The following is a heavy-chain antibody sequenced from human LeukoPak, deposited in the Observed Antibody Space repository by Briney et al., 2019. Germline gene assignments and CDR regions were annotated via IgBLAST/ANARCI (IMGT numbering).Heavy chain of an antibody. J-gene: IGHJ4*02. D-gene: IGHD6-19*01. CDR3: AKDSSSGWSHFDY. Sequence: PGGSLRLSCAASGFTFSSYGMHWVRQAPGKGLEWVAVISYDGSNKYCADSVKGRFTISRDNSKNTLYLQMNSLRAEDTAVYYCAKDSSSGWSHFDYWGQGTLVTVSS. CDR2: ISYDGSNK. V-gene: IGHV3-30*18. CDR1: GFTFSSYG.